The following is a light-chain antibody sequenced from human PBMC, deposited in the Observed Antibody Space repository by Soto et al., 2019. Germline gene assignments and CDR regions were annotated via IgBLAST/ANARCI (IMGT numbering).Light chain of an antibody. J-gene: IGKJ4*01. CDR2: GAA. Sequence: DIVLTQSPGTLSLSPGESATLSCRASQTVSGTYLAWYQRRAGQAPRLLIYGAASRATGVPDRFSGSGSGTDFTLTISRLEPEDFAVYYCQQYGPLPLTFGGGTKVEIK. CDR3: QQYGPLPLT. V-gene: IGKV3-20*01. CDR1: QTVSGTY.